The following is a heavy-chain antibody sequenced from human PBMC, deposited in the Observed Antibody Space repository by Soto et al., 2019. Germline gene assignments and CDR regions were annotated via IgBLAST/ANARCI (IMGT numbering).Heavy chain of an antibody. CDR3: GYSSGRSRDYYYYYGMDV. Sequence: GSGPTLVNPTQTFTLTCTFSGFSLSTSGLGVGWIRQPPGKALEWLALIAWDGNERYSPSLRSRLTVTRDTYKNQVVLTMTNMDPVDTATYYCGYSSGRSRDYYYYYGMDVWGQGTTVTVSS. V-gene: IGHV2-5*02. J-gene: IGHJ6*01. CDR1: GFSLSTSGLG. D-gene: IGHD6-19*01. CDR2: IAWDGNE.